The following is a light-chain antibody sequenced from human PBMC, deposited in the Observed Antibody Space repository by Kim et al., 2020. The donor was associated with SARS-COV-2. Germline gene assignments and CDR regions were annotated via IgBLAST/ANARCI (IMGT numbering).Light chain of an antibody. CDR3: QTWATGVV. V-gene: IGLV4-69*01. CDR2: LDSDGSH. J-gene: IGLJ2*01. CDR1: SGNSTYA. Sequence: QLVLTQSPSASASLGASVKLTCTLSSGNSTYAIAWHQQQPEKGPRYLMKLDSDGSHNKGDGIPDRFSGSSSGAEYYLTISSLQSEDEADYYCQTWATGVVFGGGTQLTVL.